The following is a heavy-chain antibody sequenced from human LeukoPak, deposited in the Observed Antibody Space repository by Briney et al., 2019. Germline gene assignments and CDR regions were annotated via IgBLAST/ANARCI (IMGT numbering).Heavy chain of an antibody. CDR3: ARVASAVAAPSGYSSGWYLYYYYYYMDV. CDR1: GFTFSSHW. J-gene: IGHJ6*03. D-gene: IGHD6-19*01. V-gene: IGHV3-7*01. CDR2: IKQDGSEK. Sequence: GGSLRLSCAASGFTFSSHWMSWVRQAPGKGLEWVANIKQDGSEKYYVDSVKGRFTISRDNAKNSLYLQMNSLRAEDTAVYYCARVASAVAAPSGYSSGWYLYYYYYYMDVWGKGTTVTVSS.